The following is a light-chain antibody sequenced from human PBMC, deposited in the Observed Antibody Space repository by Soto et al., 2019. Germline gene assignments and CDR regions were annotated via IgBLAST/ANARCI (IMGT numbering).Light chain of an antibody. CDR1: QRINSW. Sequence: DIQMTQSPFTLSASVGARVSITFRASQRINSWLAWYQQKPEKAPKLLIYGASSLEGGVPSRFSGSGSGTDFTLTISSLQPDDFATYYCQLYSSSATFGQGTKVDIK. V-gene: IGKV1-5*01. CDR3: QLYSSSAT. J-gene: IGKJ1*01. CDR2: GAS.